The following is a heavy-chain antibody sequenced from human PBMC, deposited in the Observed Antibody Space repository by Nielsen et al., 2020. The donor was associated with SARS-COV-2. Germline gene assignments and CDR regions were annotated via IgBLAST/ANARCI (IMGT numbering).Heavy chain of an antibody. CDR2: IYYSGST. D-gene: IGHD2-15*01. CDR3: ARDNKDIVVVVAATYYYYYGMDV. CDR1: GGSISSYY. Sequence: SETLSLTCTVSGGSISSYYWSWIRQPPGKGLEWIGYIYYSGSTNYNPSLKSRVTISVDTSKNQFSLKLSSVTAADTAVYYCARDNKDIVVVVAATYYYYYGMDVWGQGTTVTVSS. J-gene: IGHJ6*02. V-gene: IGHV4-59*12.